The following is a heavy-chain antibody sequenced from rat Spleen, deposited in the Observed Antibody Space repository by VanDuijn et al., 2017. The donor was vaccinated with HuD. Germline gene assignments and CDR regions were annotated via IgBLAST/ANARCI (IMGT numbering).Heavy chain of an antibody. CDR2: ISYDGSST. Sequence: EVQLVESGGGLVQPGRSLKLSCAASGFPFSDYGVAWVLQAPTKGLEWVATISYDGSSTYYRDSVKGRFTISRDNAKSTLYLQMNSLRSEDTATYYCIRDGDYGGYWFAYWGQGTLVTVSS. D-gene: IGHD1-11*01. CDR3: IRDGDYGGYWFAY. CDR1: GFPFSDYG. J-gene: IGHJ3*01. V-gene: IGHV5-29*01.